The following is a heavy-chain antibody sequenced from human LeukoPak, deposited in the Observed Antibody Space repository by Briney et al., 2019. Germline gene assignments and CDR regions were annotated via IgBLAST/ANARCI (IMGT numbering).Heavy chain of an antibody. Sequence: ASVKVSCKASGYTLSDYYMHWVRQAPGQGLEWMGWINPNSAGTNYAQTLEGRVTMTRDTSISTAYMELSRLSSDDTAVYYCAREDSGWYVDYWGQGTLVTVSS. CDR2: INPNSAGT. V-gene: IGHV1-2*02. D-gene: IGHD6-19*01. J-gene: IGHJ4*02. CDR3: AREDSGWYVDY. CDR1: GYTLSDYY.